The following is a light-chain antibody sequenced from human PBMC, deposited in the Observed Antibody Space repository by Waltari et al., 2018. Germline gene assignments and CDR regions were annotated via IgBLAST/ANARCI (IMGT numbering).Light chain of an antibody. J-gene: IGKJ5*01. CDR1: QSVFSAY. CDR2: GAS. V-gene: IGKV3-20*01. Sequence: EIVLTQSPGTLSLSPGDSATLSCRASQSVFSAYLAWYQQKPGQAPRLLIYGASRRATGIPARFSGSGSGTDFTLTISSLQAEDVAVYYCQQYCTIPITFGQGTRLEIK. CDR3: QQYCTIPIT.